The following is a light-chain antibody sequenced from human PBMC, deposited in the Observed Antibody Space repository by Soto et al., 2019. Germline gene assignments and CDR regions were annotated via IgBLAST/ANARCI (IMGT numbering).Light chain of an antibody. V-gene: IGLV2-23*01. CDR3: CSYAGSHVV. CDR2: EGS. J-gene: IGLJ2*01. CDR1: SSDVGSYNL. Sequence: QSVLTQPASVSGSPGQSITISCNGTSSDVGSYNLVSWYQQHPGKAPKLMIYEGSKRPSGVSNRFSGSKSGNTASLTISGLQAEDEADYYCCSYAGSHVVFGGGTKLTVL.